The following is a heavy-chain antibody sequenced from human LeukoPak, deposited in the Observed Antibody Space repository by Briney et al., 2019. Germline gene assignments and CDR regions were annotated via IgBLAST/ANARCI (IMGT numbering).Heavy chain of an antibody. D-gene: IGHD2-8*01. V-gene: IGHV3-48*03. CDR1: GFTFISYE. Sequence: GGSLRLSCAASGFTFISYEMNWVRQAPGKGLEWVSYISSSGSTIYYADSVKGRFTISRDNAKNSLYLQMNSLRAEDTAVYYCARDLVGSTNGVWGQGTLVTVSS. CDR3: ARDLVGSTNGV. CDR2: ISSSGSTI. J-gene: IGHJ4*02.